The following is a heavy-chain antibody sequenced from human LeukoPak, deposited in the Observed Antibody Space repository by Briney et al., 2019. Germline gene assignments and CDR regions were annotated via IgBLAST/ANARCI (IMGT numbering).Heavy chain of an antibody. V-gene: IGHV1-18*01. Sequence: ASVKVSCKASGYTFTSYGIKWVRQAPGQGLEWMGWIRVYNGNTNYAQKLQGRVTMTTDTSTSTAYMELRSLRSDDTAVYYCARTWPPCSGGSCYSDVLYFDYWGQGTLVTVSS. J-gene: IGHJ4*02. CDR2: IRVYNGNT. D-gene: IGHD2-15*01. CDR3: ARTWPPCSGGSCYSDVLYFDY. CDR1: GYTFTSYG.